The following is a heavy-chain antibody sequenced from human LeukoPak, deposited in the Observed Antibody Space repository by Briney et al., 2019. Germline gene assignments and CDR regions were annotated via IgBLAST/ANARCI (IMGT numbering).Heavy chain of an antibody. J-gene: IGHJ4*02. CDR1: GGSISSGDYY. CDR3: ASLYGSGSYSKLDY. V-gene: IGHV4-30-4*08. CDR2: IYYSGST. D-gene: IGHD3-10*01. Sequence: PSQTLSLTCTVSGGSISSGDYYWSWIRQPPGTGLEWIGYIYYSGSTYYNPSLKSRVAISVDTSKNQFSLKLSSVTAADTAVYYCASLYGSGSYSKLDYWGQGTLVTVSS.